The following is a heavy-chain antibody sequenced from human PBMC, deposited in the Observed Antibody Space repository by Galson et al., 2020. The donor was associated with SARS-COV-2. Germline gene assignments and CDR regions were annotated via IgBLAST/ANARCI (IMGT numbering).Heavy chain of an antibody. Sequence: GESLKISCKGSGYSFTSFWIAWVRQVPWKGLEWMGIIYPGDSDTRYSPSLQGQVTISADKSISTAYLQWSSLKASDTAMYYCARRQGNSNVDYWGQGTLVTVSS. V-gene: IGHV5-51*01. CDR3: ARRQGNSNVDY. CDR1: GYSFTSFW. J-gene: IGHJ4*02. D-gene: IGHD1-1*01. CDR2: IYPGDSDT.